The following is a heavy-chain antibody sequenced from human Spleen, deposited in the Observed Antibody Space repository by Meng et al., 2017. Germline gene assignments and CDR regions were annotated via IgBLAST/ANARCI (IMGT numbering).Heavy chain of an antibody. V-gene: IGHV3-23*01. D-gene: IGHD2-15*01. Sequence: GESLKISCATSGFTFSNCGMNWVRQAPGKGLEWLSTISSNGANTHYADSVKGRFTISRDNSKGTLFLQMNNLRAEDTAVYYCASEGGVVATTRPYDYWGQGTLVTVSS. J-gene: IGHJ4*02. CDR3: ASEGGVVATTRPYDY. CDR1: GFTFSNCG. CDR2: ISSNGANT.